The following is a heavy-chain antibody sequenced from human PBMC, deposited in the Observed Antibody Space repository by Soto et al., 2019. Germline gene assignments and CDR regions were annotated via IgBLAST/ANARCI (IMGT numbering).Heavy chain of an antibody. CDR1: GYSFTSYW. CDR2: IYPGDSDT. V-gene: IGHV5-51*01. CDR3: ARHLGSSSHYYYYGMEV. Sequence: GESLKISCKGSGYSFTSYWIGWVRQMPGKGLEWMGIIYPGDSDTRYSPSFQGQVTISADKSISTAYLQWSSLKASDTAMYYCARHLGSSSHYYYYGMEVWGQGTTVTV. D-gene: IGHD6-6*01. J-gene: IGHJ6*02.